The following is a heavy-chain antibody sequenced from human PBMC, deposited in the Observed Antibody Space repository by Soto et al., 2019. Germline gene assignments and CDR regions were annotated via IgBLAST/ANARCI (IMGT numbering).Heavy chain of an antibody. Sequence: QVHLEQSGAEGKKPGSSLKVSGKAAGGTFSTYTLIWVRQAPGQGLEWMGRIIPMLTVTNSAQKFQGRVTLTADKSTSTAFMELTSLTSDDTAVYYCSIGSWSAETFDVWGQGTMVTVSS. CDR3: SIGSWSAETFDV. CDR1: GGTFSTYT. V-gene: IGHV1-69*02. CDR2: IIPMLTVT. J-gene: IGHJ3*01. D-gene: IGHD2-2*01.